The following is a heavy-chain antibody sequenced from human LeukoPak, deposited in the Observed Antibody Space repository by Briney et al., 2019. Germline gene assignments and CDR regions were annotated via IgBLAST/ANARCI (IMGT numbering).Heavy chain of an antibody. D-gene: IGHD2-2*02. Sequence: ASVKVSCKASGYTFTSYGISWVRQAPGQGLEWMGRIIPILGIANYAQKFQGRVTITADKSTSTAYMELSSLRSEDTAVYYCAREEEIVVVPAAIWFDPWGQGTLVTVSS. J-gene: IGHJ5*02. CDR3: AREEEIVVVPAAIWFDP. CDR2: IIPILGIA. CDR1: GYTFTSYG. V-gene: IGHV1-69*04.